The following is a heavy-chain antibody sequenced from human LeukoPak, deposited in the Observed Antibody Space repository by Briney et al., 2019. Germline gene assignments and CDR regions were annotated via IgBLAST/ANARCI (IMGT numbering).Heavy chain of an antibody. CDR2: ISSSGSTI. D-gene: IGHD5-18*01. Sequence: PGGSLRLSCAASGFTFSRYEMNWVRQAPGKGLEWVSYISSSGSTIYYADSVKGRFTISRDNAKNSLYLQMNSLRAEDTAVYYCARGEWIPVVFDYWGQRTLVTVSS. CDR3: ARGEWIPVVFDY. J-gene: IGHJ4*02. V-gene: IGHV3-48*03. CDR1: GFTFSRYE.